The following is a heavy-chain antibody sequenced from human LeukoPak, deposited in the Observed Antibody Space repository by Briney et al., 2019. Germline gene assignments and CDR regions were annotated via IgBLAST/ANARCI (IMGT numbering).Heavy chain of an antibody. V-gene: IGHV1-2*02. D-gene: IGHD2-15*01. CDR3: ARDLERYIVVVVAAKGFDP. CDR1: GYTFTGYY. CDR2: INPNSGGT. Sequence: ASVKVSCKASGYTFTGYYMHWVRQAPGQGLEWMGWINPNSGGTNYAQKFRGRVTMTRDTSISTAYMELSRLRSDDTAVYYCARDLERYIVVVVAAKGFDPWGQGTLVTVSS. J-gene: IGHJ5*02.